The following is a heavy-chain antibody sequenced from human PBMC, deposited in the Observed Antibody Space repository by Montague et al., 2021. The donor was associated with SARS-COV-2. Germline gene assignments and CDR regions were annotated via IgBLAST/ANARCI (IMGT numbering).Heavy chain of an antibody. J-gene: IGHJ4*02. CDR2: INPSGGT. V-gene: IGHV4-34*01. D-gene: IGHD1-14*01. CDR1: GGSFSGYY. CDR3: ARGRYGGVAY. Sequence: SETLSLTCAVYGGSFSGYYWSWIRQPPGKGLEWIGEINPSGGTNXNPSLESRVTISADTSKKQFSLKFSSVSAADTAVYYCARGRYGGVAYWGQGTLVTVTS.